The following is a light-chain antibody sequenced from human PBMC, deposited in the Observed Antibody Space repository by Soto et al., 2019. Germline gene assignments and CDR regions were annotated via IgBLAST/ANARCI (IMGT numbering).Light chain of an antibody. V-gene: IGKV3-15*01. J-gene: IGKJ4*01. CDR1: QSVSSN. CDR3: QHYNNWPPLT. Sequence: EIVMTQSPATLSVSPGERATLSCRASQSVSSNLAWYQQKPGQAPRLLIYGASTRATGIPARFSGSGSGTEFTLNISSLQSEDFAVYYCQHYNNWPPLTFGGGTKVEIK. CDR2: GAS.